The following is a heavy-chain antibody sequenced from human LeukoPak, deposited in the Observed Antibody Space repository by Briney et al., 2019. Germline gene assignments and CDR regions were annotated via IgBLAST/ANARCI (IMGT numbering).Heavy chain of an antibody. CDR3: AKRDYDILTGYYHAY. V-gene: IGHV3-23*01. J-gene: IGHJ4*02. CDR2: ISAGGDST. CDR1: GFTFSSYA. D-gene: IGHD3-9*01. Sequence: GGSLRLSCAASGFTFSSYAMSWVRQAPGKGLEWVSGISAGGDSTYYADTVKGRFTTSRDNAKKTLYLQMNSLRAEDTAVYYCAKRDYDILTGYYHAYWGQGTLLTVSS.